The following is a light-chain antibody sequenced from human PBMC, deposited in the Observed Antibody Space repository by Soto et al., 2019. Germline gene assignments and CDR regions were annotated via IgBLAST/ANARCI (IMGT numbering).Light chain of an antibody. J-gene: IGLJ2*01. V-gene: IGLV2-14*03. CDR2: DVS. CDR3: SAYSSPNTPS. Sequence: QPASVSGSPGQSITIPCTGSRYDIGAYNYVSWYQQHPGKVPKLIIYDVSNRPSGVSNRFSGSKSGNTAFLTVSGLQTEDEADYYCSAYSSPNTPSFGGGTKVTVL. CDR1: RYDIGAYNY.